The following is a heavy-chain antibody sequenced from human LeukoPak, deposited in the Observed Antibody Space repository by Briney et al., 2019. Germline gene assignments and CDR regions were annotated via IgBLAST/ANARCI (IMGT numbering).Heavy chain of an antibody. CDR3: ARSAQLKWFWSPPRPYYYAVDV. J-gene: IGHJ6*02. CDR2: IYPGDSDT. CDR1: GYSFSNYW. Sequence: GESLKISCRSSGYSFSNYWIAWVRQMPGKGLEWMGIIYPGDSDTRDSPSFQGQVTISADKSIGTAYLQWSSLKASDTAIYYCARSAQLKWFWSPPRPYYYAVDVWGQGTTVTVSS. V-gene: IGHV5-51*01. D-gene: IGHD3-10*01.